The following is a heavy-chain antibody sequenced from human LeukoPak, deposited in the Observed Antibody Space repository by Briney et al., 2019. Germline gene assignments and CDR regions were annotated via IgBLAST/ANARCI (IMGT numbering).Heavy chain of an antibody. CDR2: IKQDGSEK. J-gene: IGHJ4*02. CDR1: GFTFGSYW. CDR3: ARHYYDSSGSHFDY. D-gene: IGHD3-22*01. V-gene: IGHV3-7*01. Sequence: GGSLRLSCAASGFTFGSYWMSWVSQAPGKGLEWVANIKQDGSEKYYVDSVKGRFTISRDNAKNSLYLQMNSLRAEDTAVYYCARHYYDSSGSHFDYWGQGTLVTVSS.